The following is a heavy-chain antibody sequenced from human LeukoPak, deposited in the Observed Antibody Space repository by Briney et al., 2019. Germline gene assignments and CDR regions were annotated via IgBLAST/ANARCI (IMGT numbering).Heavy chain of an antibody. V-gene: IGHV1-18*04. Sequence: ASVKVSCKASGYTFTGYYMHWVRQAPGQGLEWMGWISAYNGNTNYAQKLQGRVTMTTDTSTSTAYMELSSLRSEDTAVYYCASGIPYDSSGYYTLKLDYWGQGTLVTVSS. D-gene: IGHD3-22*01. CDR1: GYTFTGYY. J-gene: IGHJ4*02. CDR3: ASGIPYDSSGYYTLKLDY. CDR2: ISAYNGNT.